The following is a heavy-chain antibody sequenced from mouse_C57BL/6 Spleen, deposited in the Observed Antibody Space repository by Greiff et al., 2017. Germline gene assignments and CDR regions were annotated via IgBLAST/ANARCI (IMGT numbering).Heavy chain of an antibody. J-gene: IGHJ4*01. CDR3: ARYGSSFYAMDY. CDR1: GFTFSSYG. V-gene: IGHV5-6*01. CDR2: ISSGGRYT. D-gene: IGHD1-1*01. Sequence: EVKLVESGGDLVKPGGSLKLSCAASGFTFSSYGMSWVRQTPDKRLEWVATISSGGRYTYYPDSVKGRFTISRDNAKNTLYLQMSSLKSEDTAMYYCARYGSSFYAMDYWGQGTSVTVSS.